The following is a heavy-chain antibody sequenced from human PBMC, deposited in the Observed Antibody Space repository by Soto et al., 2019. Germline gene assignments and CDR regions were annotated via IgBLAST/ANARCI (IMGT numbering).Heavy chain of an antibody. D-gene: IGHD3-16*01. CDR1: GDSVSSGDYY. V-gene: IGHV4-61*08. Sequence: SETLSLTCTVSGDSVSSGDYYWTWIRQPPGKGLEWVGHIYFSGRTNYIPSLESRVTISLDTSKNQFSLKLTTVNAADTAVYYCARVTINTLMIYWSDLWGQGTLVTVSS. J-gene: IGHJ5*02. CDR2: IYFSGRT. CDR3: ARVTINTLMIYWSDL.